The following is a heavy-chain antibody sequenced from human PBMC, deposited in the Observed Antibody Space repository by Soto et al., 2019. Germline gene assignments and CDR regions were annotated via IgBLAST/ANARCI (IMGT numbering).Heavy chain of an antibody. CDR2: ISAYNGNT. V-gene: IGHV1-18*01. Sequence: QVQLVQSGAEVKKPGASVKVSCKASGYTFTSYGISWVRQAPGQGLEWMGWISAYNGNTNYAQKLQGRVTMTTDTSTSTAYMELRCVRSDDTAVYYCARGRSRGWYWDHDAFDIWGQGTMVTVSS. CDR1: GYTFTSYG. CDR3: ARGRSRGWYWDHDAFDI. J-gene: IGHJ3*02. D-gene: IGHD6-19*01.